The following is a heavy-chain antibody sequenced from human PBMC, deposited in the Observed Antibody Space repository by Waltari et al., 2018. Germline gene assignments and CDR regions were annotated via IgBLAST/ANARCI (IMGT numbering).Heavy chain of an antibody. J-gene: IGHJ4*02. D-gene: IGHD3-9*01. V-gene: IGHV4-39*07. CDR2: IYYSGNT. Sequence: QLQLQESGPGLVKPSETLSLTCTVSSGAISSSGYYWGWIRQPPGKGLEWMGSIYYSGNTYYNPALKNRVTISVDTSKNQFSLKVRSVTAADTALYYCVRRHWEAGYYRDQWGPGTLVTVSS. CDR1: SGAISSSGYY. CDR3: VRRHWEAGYYRDQ.